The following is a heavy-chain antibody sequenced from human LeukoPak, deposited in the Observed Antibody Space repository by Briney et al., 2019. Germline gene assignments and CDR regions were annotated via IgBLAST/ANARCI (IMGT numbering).Heavy chain of an antibody. Sequence: ASVKVSCKASGYTFTSYGISWVRQAPGQGLEWMGWISAYNGNTNYAQKLQGRVTVTTDTSTSTAYMELRSLRSDDTAVYYCARRGGIHYYDSSGYSDYWGQGTLVTVSS. V-gene: IGHV1-18*01. J-gene: IGHJ4*02. CDR1: GYTFTSYG. CDR2: ISAYNGNT. D-gene: IGHD3-22*01. CDR3: ARRGGIHYYDSSGYSDY.